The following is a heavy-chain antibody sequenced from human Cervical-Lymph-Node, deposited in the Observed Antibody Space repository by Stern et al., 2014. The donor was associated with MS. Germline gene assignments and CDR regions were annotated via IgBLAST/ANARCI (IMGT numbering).Heavy chain of an antibody. CDR1: GGSISSGNYY. V-gene: IGHV4-31*03. D-gene: IGHD3-3*01. Sequence: VQLEESGPGLVKPSQTLSLTCTVSGGSISSGNYYWSWIRQHPGKGLEWIGSIYHSGSTYYNPPLKSRVTTSIDTSKNQFSLKLSSVTAADTAVYYCARGSREVLLPRFYFEYWGQGTLVTVSS. CDR2: IYHSGST. CDR3: ARGSREVLLPRFYFEY. J-gene: IGHJ4*02.